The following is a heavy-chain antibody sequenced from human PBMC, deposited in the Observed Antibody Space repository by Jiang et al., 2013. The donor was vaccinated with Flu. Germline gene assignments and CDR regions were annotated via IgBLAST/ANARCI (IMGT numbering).Heavy chain of an antibody. CDR2: ISAYNGNT. CDR3: ARDRLPPDYYYDSSGYLGGFDY. D-gene: IGHD3-22*01. Sequence: GAEVKKPGASVKVSCKASGYTFTSYGISWVRQAPGQGLEWMGWISAYNGNTNYAQKFQGRVTITADESTSTAYMELSSLRSEDTAVYYCARDRLPPDYYYDSSGYLGGFDYWGQGTLVTVSS. CDR1: GYTFTSYG. V-gene: IGHV1-18*01. J-gene: IGHJ4*02.